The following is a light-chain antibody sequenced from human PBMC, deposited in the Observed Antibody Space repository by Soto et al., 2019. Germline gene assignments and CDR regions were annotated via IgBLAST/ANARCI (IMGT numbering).Light chain of an antibody. V-gene: IGLV2-11*01. CDR1: SSDVGGYNY. CDR3: CSYAGSHFL. CDR2: DVS. Sequence: QSALTQPRSVSGSPGQSVTISCTGTSSDVGGYNYVSWYQQHPGKAPKLMIYDVSQRPSGVPDRFSGSKSGITASLTISGLQHEDEADYYCCSYAGSHFLFGGGTKLTVL. J-gene: IGLJ2*01.